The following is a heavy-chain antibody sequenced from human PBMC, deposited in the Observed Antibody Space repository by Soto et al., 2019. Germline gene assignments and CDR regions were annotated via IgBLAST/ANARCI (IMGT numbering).Heavy chain of an antibody. J-gene: IGHJ6*02. V-gene: IGHV3-15*07. CDR2: IKSKTDGGTT. Sequence: PGGSLRLSCAASGFTFTNAWMNWVRQAPGKGLEWVGRIKSKTDGGTTDYAAPVKGRFTISRDDSKNTLYLQMNSLKSEDTAVYYCAKVSQPLPNRPRWNDHYYYYGMDVWGQGTTVTSP. D-gene: IGHD1-1*01. CDR3: AKVSQPLPNRPRWNDHYYYYGMDV. CDR1: GFTFTNAW.